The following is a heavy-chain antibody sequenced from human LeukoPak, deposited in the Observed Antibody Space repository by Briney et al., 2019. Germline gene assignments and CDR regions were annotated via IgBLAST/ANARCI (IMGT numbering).Heavy chain of an antibody. CDR3: ARHSKTGYSYVYHY. CDR1: GGSISSSSYY. J-gene: IGHJ4*02. CDR2: INHSGST. V-gene: IGHV4-39*01. D-gene: IGHD5-18*01. Sequence: TSETLSLTCTVSGGSISSSSYYWSWIRQPPGKGLEWIGEINHSGSTNYNPSLKSRVTISVDTSKNQFSLKLSSVTAADTAVYYCARHSKTGYSYVYHYWGQGTLVTVSS.